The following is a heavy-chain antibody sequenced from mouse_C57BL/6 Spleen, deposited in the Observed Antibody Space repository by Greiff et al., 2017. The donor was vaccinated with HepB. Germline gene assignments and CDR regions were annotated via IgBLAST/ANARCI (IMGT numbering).Heavy chain of an antibody. Sequence: VQLQQSGPELVKPGASVKISCKASGYSFTGYYMNWVKQSPEKSLEWIGEINPSTGGTTYNQKFKAKATLTVDKSSSTAYMQLKSLTSEDSAVYYCAPSGYYDGYYVLAYWGQGTLVTVSA. D-gene: IGHD2-3*01. CDR1: GYSFTGYY. CDR3: APSGYYDGYYVLAY. V-gene: IGHV1-42*01. J-gene: IGHJ3*01. CDR2: INPSTGGT.